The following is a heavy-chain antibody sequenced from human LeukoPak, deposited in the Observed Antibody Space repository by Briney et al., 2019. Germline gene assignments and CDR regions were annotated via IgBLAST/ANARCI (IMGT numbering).Heavy chain of an antibody. V-gene: IGHV3-21*01. J-gene: IGHJ4*02. CDR2: ISSSSSYI. CDR3: ARDPNTIFGVVIH. D-gene: IGHD3-3*01. Sequence: GGSLRLSCAASGFTFSSYSMNWVRQAPGKGLEWVSSISSSSSYIYYADSVKGRFTISRDNAKNSLYLQMNSLRAEDTAVYYCARDPNTIFGVVIHWGQGTLVTVSS. CDR1: GFTFSSYS.